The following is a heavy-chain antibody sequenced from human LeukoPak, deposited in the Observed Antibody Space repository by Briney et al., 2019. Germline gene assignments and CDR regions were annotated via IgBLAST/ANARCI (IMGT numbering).Heavy chain of an antibody. V-gene: IGHV4-59*01. J-gene: IGHJ4*02. CDR1: GGSISSYY. CDR2: IYYSGST. CDR3: ARGVPEYYDFWSGYFYYFDY. Sequence: PSETLSLTCTVSGGSISSYYWSWIRQPPGKGLEWIWYIYYSGSTNYNPSLKSRVTISVDTSKNQFSLKLTSVTAADTAVYYCARGVPEYYDFWSGYFYYFDYWGQGTLVTVSS. D-gene: IGHD3-3*01.